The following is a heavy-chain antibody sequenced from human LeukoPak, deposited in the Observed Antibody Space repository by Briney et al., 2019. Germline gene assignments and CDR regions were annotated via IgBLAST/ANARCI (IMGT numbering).Heavy chain of an antibody. CDR1: GGTFSSYA. D-gene: IGHD3-9*01. Sequence: ASVKVSCKASGGTFSSYAISWVRQAPGQGLEWMGGIIPIFGTANYAQKFQGRVTITADESTSTAYMELSSLRSEDTAVYYCARGYYDILTGYYYYYYMDVWGKGTTVTISS. CDR3: ARGYYDILTGYYYYYYMDV. J-gene: IGHJ6*03. CDR2: IIPIFGTA. V-gene: IGHV1-69*13.